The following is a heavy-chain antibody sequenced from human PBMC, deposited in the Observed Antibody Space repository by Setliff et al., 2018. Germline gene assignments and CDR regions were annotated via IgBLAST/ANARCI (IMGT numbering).Heavy chain of an antibody. CDR2: ISRSGST. V-gene: IGHV4-31*01. CDR1: GDSILSPTYT. D-gene: IGHD3-16*01. J-gene: IGHJ3*01. Sequence: SETLSLTCTVSGDSILSPTYTWTWIRQLPGKGLEWIGYISRSGSTSYNPSLKRQITISLDTSKNQFSLKLSSVTAADTAIYYCARWGSAIAFDLWGQGTVVTVSS. CDR3: ARWGSAIAFDL.